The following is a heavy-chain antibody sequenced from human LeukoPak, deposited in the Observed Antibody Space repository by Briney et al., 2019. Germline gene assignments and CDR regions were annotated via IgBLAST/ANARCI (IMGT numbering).Heavy chain of an antibody. J-gene: IGHJ1*01. CDR3: ANAKVAGGFQYFQH. CDR1: GGTFSSYA. Sequence: SVKVSCKASGGTFSSYAISWVRQAPGQGLEWMGGIIPIFGTANYAQKFQGRVTITTDESTSTAYMELSSLRSEDTAVYYCANAKVAGGFQYFQHWGQGTLVSVSA. V-gene: IGHV1-69*05. CDR2: IIPIFGTA. D-gene: IGHD6-19*01.